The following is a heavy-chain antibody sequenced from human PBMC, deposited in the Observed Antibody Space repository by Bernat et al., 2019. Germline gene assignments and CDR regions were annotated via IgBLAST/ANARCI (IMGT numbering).Heavy chain of an antibody. V-gene: IGHV3-49*05. D-gene: IGHD3-10*01. CDR3: TPEGYYGSGSYYT. Sequence: EVQLVESGGGLVKPGRSLRLSCTASGFTFGDYAMSWFRQAPGKGLEWVGFIRSKAYGGTTEYAASVKGRFTISRDDSKSIAYLQMNSLKTEDTAVYYCTPEGYYGSGSYYTWGQGTLVTVSS. CDR2: IRSKAYGGTT. CDR1: GFTFGDYA. J-gene: IGHJ4*02.